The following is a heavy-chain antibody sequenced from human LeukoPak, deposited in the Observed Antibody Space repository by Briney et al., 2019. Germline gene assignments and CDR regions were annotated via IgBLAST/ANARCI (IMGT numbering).Heavy chain of an antibody. D-gene: IGHD3-10*01. J-gene: IGHJ3*02. V-gene: IGHV1-2*02. CDR1: GYTFNDYY. CDR2: INPNSGRA. Sequence: SVKVSGKASGYTFNDYYIQWVRQAPGHGLEWMGWINPNSGRALYAQKLHGRVTLTRDTSISIAYMELNRLTFDDTAVYSCARGGGTGYSGAASYSVFDIWGEGTMVTVSS. CDR3: ARGGGTGYSGAASYSVFDI.